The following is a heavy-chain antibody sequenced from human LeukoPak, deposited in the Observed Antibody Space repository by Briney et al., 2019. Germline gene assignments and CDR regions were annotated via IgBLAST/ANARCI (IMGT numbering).Heavy chain of an antibody. V-gene: IGHV4-38-2*02. Sequence: SETLSLTCNVSGYSISSGYFWGWVRQAPGKGLEWIGSIYQRATVHYNPSLKSRVTISVDTSKNQFSLKLSSVTAADTAVYYCARVPPMWRSRLAPPLYPHFDYWGQGTLVTVSS. CDR3: ARVPPMWRSRLAPPLYPHFDY. J-gene: IGHJ4*02. CDR2: IYQRATV. D-gene: IGHD2-2*02. CDR1: GYSISSGYF.